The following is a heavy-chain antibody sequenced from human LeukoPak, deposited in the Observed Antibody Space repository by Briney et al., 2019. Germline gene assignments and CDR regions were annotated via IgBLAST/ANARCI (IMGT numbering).Heavy chain of an antibody. J-gene: IGHJ4*02. CDR1: GFTFSSYG. D-gene: IGHD3-22*01. V-gene: IGHV3-30*02. Sequence: GGSLRLSCAASGFTFSSYGMHWVRQAPGKGLEWVAFIRYDGSNKYYADSVKGRFTISRDNSKNTLYLQMNSLGAEDTAVYYCAKEDYDSSGPGPFDYWGQGTLVTVSS. CDR3: AKEDYDSSGPGPFDY. CDR2: IRYDGSNK.